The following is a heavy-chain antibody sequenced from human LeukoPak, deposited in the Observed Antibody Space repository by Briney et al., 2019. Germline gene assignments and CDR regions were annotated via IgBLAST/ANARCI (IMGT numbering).Heavy chain of an antibody. Sequence: SGPTLVNPTQILTLTCTFSGFSLRTRAMCVSWIRQPPGKALEWLAGIDWDDDKYYSTSLKTRLTISKDTSKNQVVLTMTNMDPVDTATYYCARIMVRGVTHAFDIWGQGTMVTVSS. CDR1: GFSLRTRAMC. CDR3: ARIMVRGVTHAFDI. J-gene: IGHJ3*02. CDR2: IDWDDDK. D-gene: IGHD3-10*01. V-gene: IGHV2-70*11.